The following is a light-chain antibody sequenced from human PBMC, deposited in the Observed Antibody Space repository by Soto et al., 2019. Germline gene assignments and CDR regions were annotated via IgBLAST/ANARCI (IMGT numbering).Light chain of an antibody. J-gene: IGKJ1*01. V-gene: IGKV3-20*01. CDR2: AAS. Sequence: EIVLTQSPGTLSLSPGERATLSCRASQSISSTYLAWYRQKHGQAPRLLIYAASSRATGIPDRFSGSGSGTDFTLTISRLEPEDFAVYYCQQYYASSWTFGQGTRVEIK. CDR1: QSISSTY. CDR3: QQYYASSWT.